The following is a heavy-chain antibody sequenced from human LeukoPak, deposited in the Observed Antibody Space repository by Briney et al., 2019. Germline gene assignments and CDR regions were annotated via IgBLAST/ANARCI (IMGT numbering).Heavy chain of an antibody. V-gene: IGHV4-39*01. CDR3: ARVALGDYAPTYYFDY. CDR1: GGSISSSSYY. CDR2: IFYSGST. J-gene: IGHJ4*02. D-gene: IGHD4-17*01. Sequence: SSETLSLTCTVSGGSISSSSYYWGCIRQPPGKGLEWIGSIFYSGSTYYNPSLKSRVTISVDTSKNQFSLRLSSVTAADTAVYYCARVALGDYAPTYYFDYWGQGTLVTVSS.